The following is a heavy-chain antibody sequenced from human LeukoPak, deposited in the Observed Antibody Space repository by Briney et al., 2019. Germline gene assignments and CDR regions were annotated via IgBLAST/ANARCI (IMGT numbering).Heavy chain of an antibody. J-gene: IGHJ6*03. V-gene: IGHV3-33*01. CDR3: AREGSLNYYYYYMDV. D-gene: IGHD6-13*01. CDR2: IWYDGSNK. CDR1: GFTFSSYG. Sequence: GGSLRLSCAASGFTFSSYGMHWVRQAPGKGLEWVAVIWYDGSNKYYADSVKGRFTISRDNSKNTLYLQMNSLRAEDTAVYYCAREGSLNYYYYYMDVWGKGTMVTVSS.